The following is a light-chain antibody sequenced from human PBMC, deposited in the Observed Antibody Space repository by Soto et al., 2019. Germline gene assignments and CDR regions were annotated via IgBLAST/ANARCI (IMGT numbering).Light chain of an antibody. V-gene: IGLV2-11*01. J-gene: IGLJ1*01. Sequence: QSALTQPRSVSGSPGQSVTISCTGTSSDVGGYNYVSWYQQHSGKAPKFMIYDVSKRPSGVPDRFSGSKSGNTASLTISGLQAEDEADYYCCSYGGSLYVFGTGTKLNVL. CDR1: SSDVGGYNY. CDR2: DVS. CDR3: CSYGGSLYV.